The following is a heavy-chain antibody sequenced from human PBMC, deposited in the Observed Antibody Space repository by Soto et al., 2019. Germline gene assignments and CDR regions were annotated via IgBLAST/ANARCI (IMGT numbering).Heavy chain of an antibody. Sequence: GPTLVNPTETLTLTCTVSGFSLTNTRMGVSWIRQPPGKALEWLAHIFSNDEKSYSTSLKSRLTISKDTSKSQVVLTMTNMDPVDTDTYYCARMWDRWENYYYSGMDVWGQGSTVTVSS. CDR2: IFSNDEK. D-gene: IGHD1-26*01. J-gene: IGHJ6*02. V-gene: IGHV2-26*01. CDR1: GFSLTNTRMG. CDR3: ARMWDRWENYYYSGMDV.